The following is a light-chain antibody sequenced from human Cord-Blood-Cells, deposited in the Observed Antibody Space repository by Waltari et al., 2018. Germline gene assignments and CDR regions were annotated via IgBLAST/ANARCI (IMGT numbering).Light chain of an antibody. CDR2: AAS. CDR3: QQYYSYPL. V-gene: IGKV1-8*01. Sequence: AVRITQSPSSLSASTGDRVTITCRASQGISSYLAWYQQKPGKAPKLLIYAASTLQSGVPSRFSGSGSGTDFTLTISCLQSEHFATYYCQQYYSYPLFGGGTKVEIK. CDR1: QGISSY. J-gene: IGKJ4*01.